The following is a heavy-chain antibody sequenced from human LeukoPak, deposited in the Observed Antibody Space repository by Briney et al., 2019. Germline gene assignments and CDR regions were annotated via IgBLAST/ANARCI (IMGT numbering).Heavy chain of an antibody. CDR1: GXSLNNYY. D-gene: IGHD6-19*01. CDR2: SYYSGST. V-gene: IGHV4-59*08. J-gene: IGHJ2*01. CDR3: ARHSLAGADL. Sequence: ASETLSLTCTVSGXSLNNYYWGWIRQAAGRGLEWIAYSYYSGSTNYNPSLKSRVTISVDTSKNQFSLNLSSVTAADTAVYYCARHSLAGADLWGRGTLVTVSS.